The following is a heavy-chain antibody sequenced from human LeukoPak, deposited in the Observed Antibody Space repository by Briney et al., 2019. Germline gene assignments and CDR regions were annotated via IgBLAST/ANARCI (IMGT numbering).Heavy chain of an antibody. D-gene: IGHD3-22*01. V-gene: IGHV4-59*01. CDR2: IYYSDVV. J-gene: IGHJ4*02. CDR1: GGSISHYY. Sequence: SETLSLTCTVSGGSISHYYWTWIRQPPGKGLEWIGYIYYSDVVNYNPSLKSRVSISVDTSKNQFSLKLTSVTAADTAVYYCARDALSYYYDSSGYYYPGRFFDYWGQGTLVTVSS. CDR3: ARDALSYYYDSSGYYYPGRFFDY.